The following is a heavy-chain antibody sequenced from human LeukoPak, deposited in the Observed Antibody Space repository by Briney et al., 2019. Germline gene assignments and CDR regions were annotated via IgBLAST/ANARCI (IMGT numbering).Heavy chain of an antibody. CDR2: IYYSGST. J-gene: IGHJ4*02. CDR1: GGSISSTGYY. V-gene: IGHV4-39*01. D-gene: IGHD3-3*02. Sequence: SETLSLTCTVSGGSISSTGYYWGWIRQPPGKGLEWIGTIYYSGSTYYNPSLKSRVTISVDTSKNQFSLKLSSVTAADTAVYYCGRQGYSIPKGYFDYWGQGTLVTVSS. CDR3: GRQGYSIPKGYFDY.